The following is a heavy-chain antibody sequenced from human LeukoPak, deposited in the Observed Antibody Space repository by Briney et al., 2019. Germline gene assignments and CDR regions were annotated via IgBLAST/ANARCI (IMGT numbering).Heavy chain of an antibody. V-gene: IGHV1-46*01. CDR3: ARESSGLDY. D-gene: IGHD6-19*01. CDR1: GYTLTSNI. CDR2: IHPDRGDT. Sequence: ASVKVSCKASGYTLTSNIMHWVRQAPGQGLEWMGIIHPDRGDTTYAQMFQGRVTMTSDTSTNTVYMQLNSLRSEDTAVYCCARESSGLDYWGQGTLVTVSS. J-gene: IGHJ4*02.